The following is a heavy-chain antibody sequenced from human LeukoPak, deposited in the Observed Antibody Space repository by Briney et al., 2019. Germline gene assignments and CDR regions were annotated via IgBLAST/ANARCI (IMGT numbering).Heavy chain of an antibody. CDR3: ARGRGSGSYRGSYMDV. V-gene: IGHV4-59*01. D-gene: IGHD3-10*01. Sequence: SETLSLTCTVSGGSLSSYYWSWIRQPPGKGLEWIGYIYYSGSTNYNPSLKSRVTISVDTSKNQFSLKLSSVTAADTAVYYCARGRGSGSYRGSYMDVWGKGTTVTVSS. J-gene: IGHJ6*03. CDR1: GGSLSSYY. CDR2: IYYSGST.